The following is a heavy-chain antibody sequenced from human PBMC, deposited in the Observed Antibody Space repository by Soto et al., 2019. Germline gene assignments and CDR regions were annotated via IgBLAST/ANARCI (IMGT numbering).Heavy chain of an antibody. V-gene: IGHV1-18*01. D-gene: IGHD6-25*01. CDR1: GYTFTSYD. Sequence: GASVKVSCKASGYTFTSYDINWVRQATGQGLEWMGWISAYNDNTNYAQNLQGRVTMTTDTSTSTAYMELRSLRSDDTAVYYCARESPPAAYWGQGTLVTVSS. J-gene: IGHJ4*02. CDR3: ARESPPAAY. CDR2: ISAYNDNT.